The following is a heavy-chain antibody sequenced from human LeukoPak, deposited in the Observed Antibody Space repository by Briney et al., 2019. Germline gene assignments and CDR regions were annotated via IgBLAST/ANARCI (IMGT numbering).Heavy chain of an antibody. D-gene: IGHD1-26*01. CDR2: ITASGTAM. V-gene: IGHV3-48*02. CDR1: GFTFSSYS. CDR3: ASSGSYRFDY. Sequence: GGSLRLFCAASGFTFSSYSMNWVRQAPGKGLEWVSHITASGTAMFYADSVKGRFTISRDNAKNSLYLQMNSLRDEDTAVYYCASSGSYRFDYWGQGTLVTVSS. J-gene: IGHJ4*02.